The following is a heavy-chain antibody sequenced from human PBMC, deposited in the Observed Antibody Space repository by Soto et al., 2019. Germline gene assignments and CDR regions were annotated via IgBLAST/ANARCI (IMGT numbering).Heavy chain of an antibody. D-gene: IGHD5-12*01. CDR3: VRRRGYSGYDIAH. Sequence: GESLKISCQAFGYSFITYWIGWVRQKPGKGLEWMGLIYPGDSDDRYSPSFQGQVKISADKSSGTAYLQWTSLKASDTAMYYCVRRRGYSGYDIAHWGQGTQVTVSS. V-gene: IGHV5-51*01. CDR2: IYPGDSDD. CDR1: GYSFITYW. J-gene: IGHJ4*02.